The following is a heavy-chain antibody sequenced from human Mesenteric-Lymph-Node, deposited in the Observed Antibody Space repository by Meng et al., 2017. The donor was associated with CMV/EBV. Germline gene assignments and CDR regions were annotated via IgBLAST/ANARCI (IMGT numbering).Heavy chain of an antibody. CDR1: GYTFTGYY. D-gene: IGHD6-19*01. J-gene: IGHJ4*02. V-gene: IGHV1-2*02. CDR2: INPNSGGT. CDR3: AREQWLVYYFDS. Sequence: ASVKVSCKASGYTFTGYYMHWVRQAPGQGLEWMGWINPNSGGTNYAQKFQGRVTMTGDTSINTVYMELTSLTSDDTAVYYCAREQWLVYYFDSWGQGTLVTVSS.